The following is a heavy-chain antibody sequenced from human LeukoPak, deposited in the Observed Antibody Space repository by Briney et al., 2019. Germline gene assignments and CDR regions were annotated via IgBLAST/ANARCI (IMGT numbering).Heavy chain of an antibody. V-gene: IGHV4-59*11. CDR1: GDSIRNHY. J-gene: IGHJ6*02. Sequence: PSETLSLTCTVSGDSIRNHYWSWIRQPPGKGLECIGVIHYSGSTNYNPSVKSRVTISVDTPKNQFSLKLNSVTAADTAVYFCASAYYDILTGYPSYGMDVWGQGTTVTVSS. D-gene: IGHD3-9*01. CDR3: ASAYYDILTGYPSYGMDV. CDR2: IHYSGST.